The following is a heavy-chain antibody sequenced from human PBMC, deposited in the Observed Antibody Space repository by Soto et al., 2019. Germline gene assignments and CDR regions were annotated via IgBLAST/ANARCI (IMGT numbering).Heavy chain of an antibody. Sequence: HPGGSLRLSCTGSGFTFGDYSLSWVRQAPGKGLEWVGFIGGKAYGETTEYAASVKGRFTISRDNSKNLAYLQMNSLKTEDTAVYYCTRDQRDDAYASERSGYYSYGMDVWGEGTPV. CDR1: GFTFGDYS. V-gene: IGHV3-49*04. D-gene: IGHD3-22*01. CDR2: IGGKAYGETT. CDR3: TRDQRDDAYASERSGYYSYGMDV. J-gene: IGHJ6*02.